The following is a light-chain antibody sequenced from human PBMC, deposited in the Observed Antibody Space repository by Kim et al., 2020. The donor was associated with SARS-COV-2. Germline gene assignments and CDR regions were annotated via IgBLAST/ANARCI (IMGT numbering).Light chain of an antibody. J-gene: IGKJ1*01. CDR2: GAS. CDR3: QQYGSSRT. V-gene: IGKV3-20*01. CDR1: QSVSSSY. Sequence: LSPGDRATLSCRASQSVSSSYLAWYQQKPGQAPRLLIYGASSRATGIPDRFSGSGSGTDFTLTISRLEPEDFAVYYCQQYGSSRTFGQGTKVDIK.